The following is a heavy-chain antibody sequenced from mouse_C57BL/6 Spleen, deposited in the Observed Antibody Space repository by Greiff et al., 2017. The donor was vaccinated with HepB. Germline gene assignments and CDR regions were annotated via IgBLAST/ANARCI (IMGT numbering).Heavy chain of an antibody. V-gene: IGHV5-17*01. D-gene: IGHD1-1*01. CDR2: ISSGSSTI. J-gene: IGHJ3*01. CDR3: ALEPYYYGSSHFAY. CDR1: GFTFSDYG. Sequence: EVQVVESGGGLVKPGGSLKLSCAASGFTFSDYGMHWVRQAPEKGLEWVAYISSGSSTIYYADTVKGRFTISRDNAKNTLFLQMTSLRSEDTAMYYCALEPYYYGSSHFAYWGQGTLVTVSA.